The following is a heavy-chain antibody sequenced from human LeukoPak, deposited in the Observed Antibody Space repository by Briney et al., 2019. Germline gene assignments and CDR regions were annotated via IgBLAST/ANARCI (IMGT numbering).Heavy chain of an antibody. Sequence: SVKVSCKASGGTFSSYAISWVREAPGQGLEWMGRIIPILGIANYAQKFQGRVTITADKSTSTAYMELSSLRSEDTAVYYCARVDTAMVIDYWGQGTLVTVSS. J-gene: IGHJ4*02. V-gene: IGHV1-69*04. D-gene: IGHD5-18*01. CDR2: IIPILGIA. CDR3: ARVDTAMVIDY. CDR1: GGTFSSYA.